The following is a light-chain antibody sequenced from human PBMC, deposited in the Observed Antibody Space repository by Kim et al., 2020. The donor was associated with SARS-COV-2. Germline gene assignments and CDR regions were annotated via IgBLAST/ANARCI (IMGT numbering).Light chain of an antibody. V-gene: IGKV3-11*01. Sequence: SPGEGATLSCRASQSVRNYFAWYQQKPGQAPRLLIYDASTRATGIPARFSGSGSGTDFTLTISSLEPEDFAVYYCQQYTNWPPLTFGGGTKVDIK. CDR2: DAS. CDR3: QQYTNWPPLT. J-gene: IGKJ4*01. CDR1: QSVRNY.